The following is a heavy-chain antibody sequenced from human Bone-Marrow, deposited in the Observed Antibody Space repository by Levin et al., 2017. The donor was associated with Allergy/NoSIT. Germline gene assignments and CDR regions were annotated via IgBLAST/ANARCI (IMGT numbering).Heavy chain of an antibody. CDR1: GGSISSSNW. CDR3: AKKRAQDCSRTSCDDFDY. J-gene: IGHJ4*02. V-gene: IGHV4-4*02. CDR2: IYHSGSS. D-gene: IGHD2-2*01. Sequence: PSETLSLTCDVSGGSISSSNWWSWVRQPPGKGLEWIGEIYHSGSSNYNPSLKSRVTISVDKSKNQFFLKLTSVTAADTAVYYCAKKRAQDCSRTSCDDFDYWGQGTLVTVSS.